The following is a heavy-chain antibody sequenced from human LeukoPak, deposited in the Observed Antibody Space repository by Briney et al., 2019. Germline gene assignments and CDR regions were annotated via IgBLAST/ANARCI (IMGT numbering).Heavy chain of an antibody. CDR2: IYTSGST. J-gene: IGHJ3*02. V-gene: IGHV4-4*07. CDR1: GGTISSYY. Sequence: SETLSLTCTVSGGTISSYYWSWLRQPAGKGLEWFGRIYTSGSTNYNHSLKSRVTMSVDTSKNQFSLKLSSVTAADTAVYYCASSLKDIVVIWDAFDIWGQGTMVTVSS. CDR3: ASSLKDIVVIWDAFDI. D-gene: IGHD2-2*01.